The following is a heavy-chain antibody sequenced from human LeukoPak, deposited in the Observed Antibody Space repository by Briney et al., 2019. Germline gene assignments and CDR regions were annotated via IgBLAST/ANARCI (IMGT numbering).Heavy chain of an antibody. D-gene: IGHD3-10*02. Sequence: GGSLRLSCAASGSTFSSYAMNWVRQAPGKGLEWVSVISGSGGSTYYADSVKGRFTISRDNAKNSLYLQMNSLRAEDTAVYYCSELGITMIGGVWGKGTTVTISS. CDR2: ISGSGGST. CDR3: SELGITMIGGV. V-gene: IGHV3-23*01. J-gene: IGHJ6*04. CDR1: GSTFSSYA.